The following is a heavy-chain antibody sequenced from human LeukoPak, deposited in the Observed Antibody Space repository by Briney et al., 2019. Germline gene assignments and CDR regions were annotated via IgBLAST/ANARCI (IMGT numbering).Heavy chain of an antibody. J-gene: IGHJ3*02. CDR1: GGSISSYY. Sequence: SETLSLTCTVSGGSISSYYWSWIRQPPGKGLEWIGYIYYSGSTNYNPSLKSRVTISVDTSKNQFSLKLSSVTAADTAVYYCARKSEGTTIKDRRDAFDIWGQGTMVTVSS. CDR3: ARKSEGTTIKDRRDAFDI. D-gene: IGHD2/OR15-2a*01. CDR2: IYYSGST. V-gene: IGHV4-59*01.